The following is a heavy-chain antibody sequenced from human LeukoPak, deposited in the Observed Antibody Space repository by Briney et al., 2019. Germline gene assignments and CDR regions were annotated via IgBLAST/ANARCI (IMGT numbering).Heavy chain of an antibody. D-gene: IGHD3-22*01. J-gene: IGHJ5*02. Sequence: SETLSLTCTVSGGSISSGGYYWSWIRQHPGKGLEWIGYIYYSGSTYYNPSLKSRVTISVDTSKNQFSLKLSSVTAADTAVYYCATSNNYYDSSGYSGNWFDPWGQGTLVTVSS. CDR1: GGSISSGGYY. CDR2: IYYSGST. CDR3: ATSNNYYDSSGYSGNWFDP. V-gene: IGHV4-31*03.